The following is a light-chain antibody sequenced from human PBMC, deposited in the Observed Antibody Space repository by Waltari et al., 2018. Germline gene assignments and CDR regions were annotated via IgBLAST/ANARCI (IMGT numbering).Light chain of an antibody. CDR1: SSDIGRYTF. CDR3: SSYTTSSTVI. Sequence: QSALIQPPSVSGSPGQSVAIYCTGTSSDIGRYTFVSWYQQFPGTAPKLLIYEVTNRPSGVPDRFSGSKSGYTASLAISGLQPEDEADYYCSSYTTSSTVIFGGGTKLTVL. V-gene: IGLV2-18*02. CDR2: EVT. J-gene: IGLJ2*01.